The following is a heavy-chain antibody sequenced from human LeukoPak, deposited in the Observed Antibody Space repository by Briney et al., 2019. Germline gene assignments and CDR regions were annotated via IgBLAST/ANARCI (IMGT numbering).Heavy chain of an antibody. CDR2: IRYDGSNK. D-gene: IGHD3-10*01. Sequence: GGSLRLSCAASSFTFSGFGMHWVRQAPGKGLEWVAFIRYDGSNKYFADSVKGRFTISRDNSKNTLYLQMNSLRTEDTAVYYCAKNGFVRVSGFFDYWGQGTLVTVSS. CDR3: AKNGFVRVSGFFDY. V-gene: IGHV3-30*02. CDR1: SFTFSGFG. J-gene: IGHJ4*02.